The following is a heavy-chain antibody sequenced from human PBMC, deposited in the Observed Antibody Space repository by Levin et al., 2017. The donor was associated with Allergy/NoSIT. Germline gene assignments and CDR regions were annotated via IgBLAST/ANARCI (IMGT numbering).Heavy chain of an antibody. Sequence: PGGSLRLSCVASGFTLSSSSMHWVRQAPGKGLEWVSSISRSSTYIFYADSVRGRFTISRDNAKDSLFLQMNSLRAEDTALYYCARDREDFNYWSSYGGRAFDTWGQGTMVTVSS. J-gene: IGHJ3*02. CDR1: GFTLSSSS. CDR3: ARDREDFNYWSSYGGRAFDT. CDR2: ISRSSTYI. V-gene: IGHV3-21*06. D-gene: IGHD3-3*01.